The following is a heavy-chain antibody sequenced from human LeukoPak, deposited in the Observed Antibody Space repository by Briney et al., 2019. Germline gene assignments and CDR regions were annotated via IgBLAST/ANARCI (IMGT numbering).Heavy chain of an antibody. V-gene: IGHV3-30*18. CDR3: AKTITMVRGASRYYYYGMDV. CDR2: ISYDGSNK. D-gene: IGHD3-10*01. J-gene: IGHJ6*02. CDR1: GFTFSSYG. Sequence: GGSLRISCAASGFTFSSYGMHWVRQAPGKGLEWVAVISYDGSNKYYADSVKGRFTISRDNSKNTLYLQMNSQRAEDTAVYYCAKTITMVRGASRYYYYGMDVWGQGTTVTVSS.